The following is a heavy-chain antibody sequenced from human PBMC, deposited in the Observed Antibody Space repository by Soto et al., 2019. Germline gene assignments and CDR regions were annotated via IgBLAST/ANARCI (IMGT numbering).Heavy chain of an antibody. Sequence: PGGSLRLSCAASGFTFSSYEMNWVRQAPGKGLEWVSYISSTGTSMDYADSVKGRFTISRDNAKNSLHLQLNSLRDEDTAVYYCARETQFIDDWGQGTLVSVAA. J-gene: IGHJ4*02. CDR2: ISSTGTSM. CDR1: GFTFSSYE. V-gene: IGHV3-48*03. CDR3: ARETQFIDD.